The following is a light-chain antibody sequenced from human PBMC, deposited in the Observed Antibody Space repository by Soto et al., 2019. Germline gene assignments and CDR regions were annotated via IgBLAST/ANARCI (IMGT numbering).Light chain of an antibody. Sequence: EIVLTQSPGTLSLSPGETATLSCRASQTVSANSFAWYQRKPGQAPRLLIYSASSRATGIPDRFSGSGSGTDFTLTISILEPEDFAVYFCQQYGSSPTFGQGSKVEIK. J-gene: IGKJ1*01. CDR3: QQYGSSPT. V-gene: IGKV3-20*01. CDR1: QTVSANS. CDR2: SAS.